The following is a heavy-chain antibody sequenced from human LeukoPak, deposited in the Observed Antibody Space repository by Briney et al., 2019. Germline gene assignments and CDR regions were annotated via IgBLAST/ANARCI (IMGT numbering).Heavy chain of an antibody. J-gene: IGHJ4*02. CDR1: GFTFSSYS. Sequence: GGSLRLSCAASGFTFSSYSMNWVRQAPGKVLEWVSSISSSSSYIYYADSVKGRFTISRDNAKNSLYLQMNSLRAEDTAVYYCARGSGGLRYFDWLLTYWGQGTLVTVSS. CDR2: ISSSSSYI. CDR3: ARGSGGLRYFDWLLTY. D-gene: IGHD3-9*01. V-gene: IGHV3-21*01.